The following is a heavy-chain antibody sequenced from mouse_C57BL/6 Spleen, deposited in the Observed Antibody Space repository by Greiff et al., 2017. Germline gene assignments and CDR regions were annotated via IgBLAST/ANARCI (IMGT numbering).Heavy chain of an antibody. CDR2: IRSKSNNYAT. D-gene: IGHD2-10*02. CDR3: VREGYGKGYYAMDY. J-gene: IGHJ4*01. V-gene: IGHV10-1*01. Sequence: EVKLVESGGGLVQPKGSLKLSCAASGFSFNTYAMNWVRQAPGKGLEWVARIRSKSNNYATYYADSVKDRFTISRDDSESMLYLQMNNLKTEDTAMYYCVREGYGKGYYAMDYWGQGTSVTVSS. CDR1: GFSFNTYA.